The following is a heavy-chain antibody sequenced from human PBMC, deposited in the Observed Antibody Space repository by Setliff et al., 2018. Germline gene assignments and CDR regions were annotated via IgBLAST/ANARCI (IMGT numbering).Heavy chain of an antibody. Sequence: ASVKVSCKASGYTFSRYGISWVRQAPGQGLEWMGWISAYNGNTNYAQKLQGRVTMTTDTSTSTAYMELRSLRSDDTAVYYCARDREQLVPTTRVFLSYFMDVWGKGTTVTVSS. D-gene: IGHD6-6*01. V-gene: IGHV1-18*01. CDR1: GYTFSRYG. CDR2: ISAYNGNT. CDR3: ARDREQLVPTTRVFLSYFMDV. J-gene: IGHJ6*03.